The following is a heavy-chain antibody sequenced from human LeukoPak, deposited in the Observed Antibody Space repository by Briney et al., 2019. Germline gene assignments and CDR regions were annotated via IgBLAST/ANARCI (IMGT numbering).Heavy chain of an antibody. CDR1: DVSISGYY. CDR2: IYTSGST. Sequence: PSETLSLTRTVSDVSISGYYWSWIRQPAGKGLEWIGRIYTSGSTSYNPSLKSRVTMSVDTSKNQFSLKLTSVTAADTAMYYCTRGRGTALDYWGQGTLVTVSS. J-gene: IGHJ4*02. CDR3: TRGRGTALDY. V-gene: IGHV4-4*07. D-gene: IGHD1-14*01.